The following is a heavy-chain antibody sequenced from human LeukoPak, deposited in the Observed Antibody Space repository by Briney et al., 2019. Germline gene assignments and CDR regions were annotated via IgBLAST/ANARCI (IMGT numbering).Heavy chain of an antibody. CDR3: ARDSGACGGGSCLNDAFDI. V-gene: IGHV3-21*01. D-gene: IGHD2-15*01. Sequence: GGSLRLSCAASGFTFSSYSMNWVRQAPGKGLDWVSLISSSGSYISYADSVKGRFTISRDNAKNSLYLQMNSLRAEDTAVYYCARDSGACGGGSCLNDAFDIWGQGTMVTVSS. CDR1: GFTFSSYS. CDR2: ISSSGSYI. J-gene: IGHJ3*02.